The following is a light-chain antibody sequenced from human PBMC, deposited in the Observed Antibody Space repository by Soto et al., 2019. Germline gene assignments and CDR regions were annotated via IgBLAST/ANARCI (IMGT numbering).Light chain of an antibody. CDR3: QQYNNSPYT. Sequence: VMTQSPGTLSVSPGERATLSCRASQGVSSNLAWYQQKPGQAPRPLMYGASTRPIGIPPRFSGSGSGTEFTLTISSLQSEDYAIYYCQQYNNSPYTFGRGTILEI. V-gene: IGKV3-15*01. J-gene: IGKJ2*01. CDR1: QGVSSN. CDR2: GAS.